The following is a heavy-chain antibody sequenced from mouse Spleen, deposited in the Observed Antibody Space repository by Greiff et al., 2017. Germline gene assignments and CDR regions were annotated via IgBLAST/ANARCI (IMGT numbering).Heavy chain of an antibody. J-gene: IGHJ2*01. CDR2: ISTYYGDA. CDR1: GYTFTDYA. D-gene: IGHD1-1*02. Sequence: VHLVESGAELVRPGVSVKISCKGSGYTFTDYAMHWVKQSHAKSLEWIGVISTYYGDASYNQKFKGKATMTVDKSSSTAYMELARLTSEDSAIYYCARNGFDYWGQGTTLTVSS. V-gene: IGHV1S137*01. CDR3: ARNGFDY.